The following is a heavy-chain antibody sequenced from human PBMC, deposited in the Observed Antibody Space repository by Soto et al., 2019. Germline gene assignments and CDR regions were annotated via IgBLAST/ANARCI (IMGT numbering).Heavy chain of an antibody. D-gene: IGHD6-19*01. CDR1: GFTFSTYA. V-gene: IGHV3-23*01. CDR2: IAGNDNSFT. CDR3: ANGGWADY. J-gene: IGHJ4*02. Sequence: GGSLRLSCAASGFTFSTYAMTWVRQGPGKGLEWVSFIAGNDNSFTYYAASVKGRSTISRDNSKNTLYLQMNGLRPDDTAVYYCANGGWADYWGQGALVTVSS.